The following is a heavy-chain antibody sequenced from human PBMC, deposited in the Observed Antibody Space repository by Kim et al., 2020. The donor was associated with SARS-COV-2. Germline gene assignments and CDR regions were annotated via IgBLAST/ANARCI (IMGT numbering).Heavy chain of an antibody. J-gene: IGHJ4*02. D-gene: IGHD3-9*01. Sequence: SETLSLTCIVSGGSISSSNYYWGWLRQPPGKGLEWIGSIYYSGSTYYDPSLKSRATISVDTSKNQFPLKLNSVTAADTAVYYCARSHDLLTGDDNRGQG. CDR3: ARSHDLLTGDDN. CDR1: GGSISSSNYY. CDR2: IYYSGST. V-gene: IGHV4-39*01.